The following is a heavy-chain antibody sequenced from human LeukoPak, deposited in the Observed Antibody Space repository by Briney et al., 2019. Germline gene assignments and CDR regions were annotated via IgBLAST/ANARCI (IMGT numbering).Heavy chain of an antibody. V-gene: IGHV3-48*04. Sequence: GGSLRLSCAASGFTFSSFSMNWVRQAPGKGLEWVSYIRSGGTNTDYTGSVKGRFTISRDNAKNSLYLQMNSLRAEDTAVYYCARVYGDNDYWGQGTLVTVSS. CDR1: GFTFSSFS. CDR2: IRSGGTNT. D-gene: IGHD4-17*01. J-gene: IGHJ4*02. CDR3: ARVYGDNDY.